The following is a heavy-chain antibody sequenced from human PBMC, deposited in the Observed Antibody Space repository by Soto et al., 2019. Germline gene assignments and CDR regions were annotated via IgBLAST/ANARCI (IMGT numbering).Heavy chain of an antibody. V-gene: IGHV5-10-1*01. CDR2: IDPSDSYT. CDR3: ARHPSKDNYEIXLDY. CDR1: GYSFTSYW. D-gene: IGHD3-3*01. Sequence: GEALKISWKGSGYSFTSYWISWVRQMPGKGMELMGRIDPSDSYTNYSPSFQGHVTISADKYISTAYLQWSSLKASDTAMYYCARHPSKDNYEIXLDYGGQGTLVXVXS. J-gene: IGHJ4*02.